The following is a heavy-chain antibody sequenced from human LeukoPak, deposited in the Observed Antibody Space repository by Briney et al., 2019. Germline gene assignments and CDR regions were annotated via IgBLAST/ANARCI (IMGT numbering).Heavy chain of an antibody. Sequence: PGGSLRLSCAVSGFIFSSYGMHWVRQAPGKALEWVSFIWYDGSNKYYADSVKGRFTISRDNSKNTLYLQMNSLRAEDTAVYYCARVLVVSGWTNIDYWGQGTLVTVSS. J-gene: IGHJ4*02. CDR1: GFIFSSYG. CDR3: ARVLVVSGWTNIDY. CDR2: IWYDGSNK. D-gene: IGHD6-19*01. V-gene: IGHV3-33*01.